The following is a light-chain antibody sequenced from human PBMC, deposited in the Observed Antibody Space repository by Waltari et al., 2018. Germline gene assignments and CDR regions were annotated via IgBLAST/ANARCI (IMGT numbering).Light chain of an antibody. CDR3: QQYYSPLYT. V-gene: IGKV4-1*01. CDR1: QSVLFSTNTKSY. Sequence: IVITKFRVFLALYLGESDTGHCTSRQSVLFSTNTKSYLAWYQHKPGQPPKLLISWASTRASGVPDRFSGSGSGTDFTLTISGLQAEDVALYYCQQYYSPLYTFGQGTRLEIK. CDR2: WAS. J-gene: IGKJ2*01.